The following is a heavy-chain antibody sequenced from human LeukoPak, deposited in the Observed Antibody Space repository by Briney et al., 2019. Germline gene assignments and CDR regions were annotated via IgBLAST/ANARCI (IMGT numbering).Heavy chain of an antibody. D-gene: IGHD3-16*01. CDR1: GYSFTRYW. CDR2: IHPGDSDT. J-gene: IGHJ4*02. V-gene: IGHV5-51*01. CDR3: ARLGVRGEPDPFDY. Sequence: GESLKISCKVEGYSFTRYWIGWVRQTPGKGLEWMGIIHPGDSDTKYSPSFQGQVTISADKSISTAYLQWSSLKASDTAMYYCARLGVRGEPDPFDYWGQGTLVTVSS.